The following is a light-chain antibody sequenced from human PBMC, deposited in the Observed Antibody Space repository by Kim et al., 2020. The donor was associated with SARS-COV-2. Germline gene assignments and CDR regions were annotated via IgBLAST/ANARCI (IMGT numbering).Light chain of an antibody. J-gene: IGLJ1*01. CDR2: TVS. CDR3: SSYTSSNTFV. V-gene: IGLV2-14*01. CDR1: SSDVGNYNY. Sequence: QSALTQPASVSGSPGQSITISCTGTSSDVGNYNYVSWHQQHPGKAPKLMIYTVSKRPSGVSNRFSGSKSGNTASLTISGLQAEDEADYYCSSYTSSNTFVFGTGTKVTVL.